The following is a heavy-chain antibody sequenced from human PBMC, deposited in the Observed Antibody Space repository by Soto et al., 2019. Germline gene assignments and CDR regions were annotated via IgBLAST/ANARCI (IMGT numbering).Heavy chain of an antibody. J-gene: IGHJ6*02. V-gene: IGHV4-31*02. CDR3: ARTAIRLRYFDWLFNDYGMDV. CDR2: IYYSGST. CDR1: GGSISSGGYY. D-gene: IGHD3-9*01. Sequence: PSETLSLTCTVSGGSISSGGYYWSWIRQHPGKGLEWIGYIYYSGSTYYNPSLKSRVTISVDTSKNQFSLKLSSVTAADTAVYYCARTAIRLRYFDWLFNDYGMDVWGQGTTVTVSS.